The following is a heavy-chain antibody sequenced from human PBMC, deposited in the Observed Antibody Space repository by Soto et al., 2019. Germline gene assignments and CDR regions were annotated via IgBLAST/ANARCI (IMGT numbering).Heavy chain of an antibody. CDR2: IYYSGST. D-gene: IGHD3-22*01. Sequence: SETLSLTCTASGGSISSGGYYWSWIRQHPGKGLEWIGYIYYSGSTYYNPSLESRVTISVDTSKNQFSLKLSSVTAADTAVYYCARDHLMGYYYDSSGFDYWGQGTLVTVSS. V-gene: IGHV4-31*03. CDR3: ARDHLMGYYYDSSGFDY. J-gene: IGHJ4*02. CDR1: GGSISSGGYY.